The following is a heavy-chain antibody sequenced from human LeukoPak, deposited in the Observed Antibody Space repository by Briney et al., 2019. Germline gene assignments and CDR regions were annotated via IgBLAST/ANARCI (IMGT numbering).Heavy chain of an antibody. D-gene: IGHD3-3*01. J-gene: IGHJ4*02. CDR2: ISSSSYI. Sequence: GGSLRLSCAASGFTFSSYSMNWVRQAPGKGLEWVSSISSSSYIYYADSVKGRFTISRDNAKNSLYLQMNSLRAEDTAVYYCARGFPYYDFWSGYFGYWGQGTLVTVSS. CDR3: ARGFPYYDFWSGYFGY. V-gene: IGHV3-21*01. CDR1: GFTFSSYS.